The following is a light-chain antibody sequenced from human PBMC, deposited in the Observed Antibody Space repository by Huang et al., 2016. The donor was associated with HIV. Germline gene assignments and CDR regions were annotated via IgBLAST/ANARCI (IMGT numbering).Light chain of an antibody. CDR3: QQYSTSSYT. J-gene: IGKJ2*01. CDR2: DAH. CDR1: QSLRNNY. V-gene: IGKV3D-20*01. Sequence: IVLTQSPATLSLSPGDRATLTCGASQSLRNNYLAWSQQKPGLAPRVLIYDAHVRATGITCRFSGSGSGTEFTLTISRLVPEDFAMYYCQQYSTSSYTFGQGTKVDI.